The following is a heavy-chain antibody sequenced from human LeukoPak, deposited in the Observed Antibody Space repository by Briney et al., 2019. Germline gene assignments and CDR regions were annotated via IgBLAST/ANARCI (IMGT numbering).Heavy chain of an antibody. J-gene: IGHJ6*02. V-gene: IGHV3-48*01. CDR3: ASTPAYYYYGMDV. CDR1: GFTFSSYS. D-gene: IGHD2-15*01. CDR2: ISSSSSTI. Sequence: PGGSLRLSCAASGFTFSSYSMNWVRQAPGKGLEWVSYISSSSSTIYYADSVKGRFTISRDNAKNSLYLQMNSLRAEDTAVYYCASTPAYYYYGMDVWGQGTTVTVSS.